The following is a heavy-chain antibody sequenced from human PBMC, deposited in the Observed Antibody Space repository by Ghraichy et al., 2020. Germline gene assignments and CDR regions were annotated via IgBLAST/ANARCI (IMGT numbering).Heavy chain of an antibody. CDR2: IYYSGST. CDR1: GGSISSSSYY. Sequence: ESLNISCTVSGGSISSSSYYWGWIRQPPGKGLEWIGSIYYSGSTYYNPSLKSRVTISVDTSKNQFSLKLSSVTAADTAVYYCARVSTFLEWFHAFDIWGQGTMVTVSS. D-gene: IGHD3-3*02. V-gene: IGHV4-39*01. CDR3: ARVSTFLEWFHAFDI. J-gene: IGHJ3*02.